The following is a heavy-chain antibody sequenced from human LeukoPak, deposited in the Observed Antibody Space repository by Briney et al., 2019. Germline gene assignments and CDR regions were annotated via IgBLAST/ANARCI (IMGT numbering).Heavy chain of an antibody. J-gene: IGHJ4*02. Sequence: GRSLRLSCAASGFTFSSYGMHWVRQAPGKGLEWVAFIRYDGSNKYYADSVKGRFTISRDNSKNTLYLQMNSLRAEDTAVYYCAKEREWLWDYFDYWGQGTLVTVSS. D-gene: IGHD3-3*01. CDR3: AKEREWLWDYFDY. V-gene: IGHV3-30*02. CDR1: GFTFSSYG. CDR2: IRYDGSNK.